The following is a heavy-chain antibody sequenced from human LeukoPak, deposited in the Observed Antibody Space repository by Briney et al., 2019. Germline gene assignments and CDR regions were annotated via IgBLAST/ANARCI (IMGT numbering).Heavy chain of an antibody. CDR1: GYTFTSYY. D-gene: IGHD2-2*01. CDR2: IDPSGGST. J-gene: IGHJ5*02. Sequence: GASVKVSCKASGYTFTSYYMHWVRQAPGQGLEWMGIIDPSGGSTSYAQKFQGRVTMTRDTSTSTVYMELSSLRSEDTAVYYCAEGYCSSTSCYEWWFDPWGQGTLVTVSS. V-gene: IGHV1-46*01. CDR3: AEGYCSSTSCYEWWFDP.